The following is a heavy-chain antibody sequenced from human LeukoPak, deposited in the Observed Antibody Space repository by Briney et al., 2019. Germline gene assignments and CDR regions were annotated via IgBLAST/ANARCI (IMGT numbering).Heavy chain of an antibody. CDR3: AREQGIAAAGTVERAFDI. Sequence: ASVKVSCKVSGYTLTELSMHWVRQAPGKGLEWMGGFDPEDGETIYAQKFQGRVTITADESTSTAYMELSSLRSEDTAVYYCAREQGIAAAGTVERAFDIWGQGTMVTVSS. CDR2: FDPEDGET. D-gene: IGHD6-13*01. CDR1: GYTLTELS. J-gene: IGHJ3*02. V-gene: IGHV1-24*01.